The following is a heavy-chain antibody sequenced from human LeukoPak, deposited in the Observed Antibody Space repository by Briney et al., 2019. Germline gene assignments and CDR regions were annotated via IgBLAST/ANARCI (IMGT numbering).Heavy chain of an antibody. D-gene: IGHD3-16*01. Sequence: PGGSLRLSCVVSGITLSNYGMSWVRQAPGKGLEWVSGIIDSGDITYYANSVKGRFTISRDNSKNTLYLQMNSLRAEDTAVYYCAKLGGQEVYNYYVGVWGKGTTVAVSS. V-gene: IGHV3-23*01. CDR3: AKLGGQEVYNYYVGV. CDR2: IIDSGDIT. J-gene: IGHJ6*03. CDR1: GITLSNYG.